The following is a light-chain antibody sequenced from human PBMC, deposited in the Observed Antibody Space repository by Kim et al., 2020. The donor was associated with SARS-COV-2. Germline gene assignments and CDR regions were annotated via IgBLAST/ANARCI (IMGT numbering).Light chain of an antibody. CDR3: NSRDSSGNLWV. CDR1: SLRSYY. V-gene: IGLV3-19*01. Sequence: SSALTQDPAVSVALGQTVRITCQGDSLRSYYASWYQQKPGQAPVIVIYGKTNRPPGIPDRFSGSSSGNTASLTITGAQAEDEADYYCNSRDSSGNLWVFG. J-gene: IGLJ3*02. CDR2: GKT.